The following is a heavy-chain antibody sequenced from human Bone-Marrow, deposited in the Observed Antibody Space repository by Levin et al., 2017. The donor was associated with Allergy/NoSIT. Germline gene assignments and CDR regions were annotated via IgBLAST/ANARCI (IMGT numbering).Heavy chain of an antibody. Sequence: GESLKISCAASGFTFSSYAMSWVRQAPGKGLVWVSAISGSGGDTYYADSVKGRFTISRDNSKNTLYLQMNSLRAEDTAVYFCAKDRSLERRGIFDYWGQGTLVTVSS. CDR1: GFTFSSYA. J-gene: IGHJ4*02. D-gene: IGHD1-1*01. CDR2: ISGSGGDT. CDR3: AKDRSLERRGIFDY. V-gene: IGHV3-23*01.